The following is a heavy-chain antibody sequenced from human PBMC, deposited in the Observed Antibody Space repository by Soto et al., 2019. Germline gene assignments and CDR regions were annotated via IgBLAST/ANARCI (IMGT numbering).Heavy chain of an antibody. Sequence: QVQLQESGPGLVKPSQTLSLTCTVSGGSVSSSGYFWSWIRQHPGKGLEWIGYIFYSGSTYYNPSLNSRVTISVDTSKHHFSLKLRTVTAADTAVYYCATYYSGYDPMRYGMDVGGQGTTVTVSS. V-gene: IGHV4-31*03. J-gene: IGHJ6*02. CDR2: IFYSGST. CDR1: GGSVSSSGYF. D-gene: IGHD5-12*01. CDR3: ATYYSGYDPMRYGMDV.